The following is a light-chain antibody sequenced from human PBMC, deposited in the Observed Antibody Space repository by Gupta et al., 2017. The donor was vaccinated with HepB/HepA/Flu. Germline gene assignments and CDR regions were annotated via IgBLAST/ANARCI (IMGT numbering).Light chain of an antibody. CDR3: QTGGTAIL. CDR1: SRHSSYS. V-gene: IGLV4-69*01. J-gene: IGLJ2*01. Sequence: VLTHSPSASASLGASVRLTCTLSSRHSSYSIAWHQQQPQKGPRYLMRLNSDGSCTKGDAIPDCSSGSSSGAARYLTIARLESEDEDDYYWQTGGTAILFGGGTKLTVL. CDR2: LNSDGSC.